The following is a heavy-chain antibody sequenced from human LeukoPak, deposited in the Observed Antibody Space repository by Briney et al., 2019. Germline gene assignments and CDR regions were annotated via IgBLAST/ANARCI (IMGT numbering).Heavy chain of an antibody. D-gene: IGHD4-17*01. CDR3: ARSYPSVNYFDY. CDR1: GVSISSYY. V-gene: IGHV4-4*07. CDR2: IYTSGST. Sequence: SETLSLTCTVSGVSISSYYWSWIRQPAGKGLEWIGRIYTSGSTNYNPSLKSRVTMSVDTSKNQFSLKLSSVTAADTAVYYCARSYPSVNYFDYWGQGTLVTVSS. J-gene: IGHJ4*02.